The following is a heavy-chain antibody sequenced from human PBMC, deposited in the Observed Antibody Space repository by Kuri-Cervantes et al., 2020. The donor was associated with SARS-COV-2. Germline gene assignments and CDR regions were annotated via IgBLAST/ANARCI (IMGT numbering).Heavy chain of an antibody. CDR1: GFTFSSYS. CDR2: ISSSGSTI. V-gene: IGHV3-21*04. J-gene: IGHJ5*02. CDR3: ARDVAPLYYYGSGGDWFDP. Sequence: GESLKISCAASGFTFSSYSMNWVRQAPGKGLEWVSSISSSGSTIYYADSVKGRFTISRDNAKNSLYLQMNSLRAEDTAVYYCARDVAPLYYYGSGGDWFDPWGQGTLVTVSS. D-gene: IGHD3-10*01.